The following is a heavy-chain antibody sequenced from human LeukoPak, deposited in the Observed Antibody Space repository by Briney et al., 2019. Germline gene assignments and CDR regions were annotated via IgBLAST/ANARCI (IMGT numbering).Heavy chain of an antibody. CDR1: GFTFSSYA. CDR2: ISGSGGST. D-gene: IGHD3-3*01. Sequence: GGSLRLSCAASGFTFSSYAMSWVRQAPGKGLEWVSAISGSGGSTYYADSVKGRFTISRDNSKNTLYLQMNSLRAEDTAVYYCAKDATWYYDFWSGYYSTGGFDYWGQGTLVTVSS. V-gene: IGHV3-23*01. CDR3: AKDATWYYDFWSGYYSTGGFDY. J-gene: IGHJ4*02.